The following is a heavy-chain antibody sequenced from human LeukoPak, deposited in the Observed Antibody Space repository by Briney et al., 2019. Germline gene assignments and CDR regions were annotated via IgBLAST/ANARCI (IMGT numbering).Heavy chain of an antibody. CDR1: GGSISSSSYY. J-gene: IGHJ6*03. CDR3: ARSTIFGVGNYYYYYMDV. Sequence: SETLSPTCTVSGGSISSSSYYWGWIRQPPGKGLEWIGSIYYSGSTYYNPSLKSRVTISVDTSKNQFSLKLSSVTAADTAVYYCARSTIFGVGNYYYYYMDVWGKGTTVTVSS. V-gene: IGHV4-39*07. CDR2: IYYSGST. D-gene: IGHD3-3*01.